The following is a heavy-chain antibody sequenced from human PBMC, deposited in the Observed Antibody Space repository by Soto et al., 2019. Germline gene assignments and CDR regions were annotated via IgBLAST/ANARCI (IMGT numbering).Heavy chain of an antibody. CDR3: ARDLLSVVVVARLDC. V-gene: IGHV3-30-3*01. CDR1: GFTFSSYA. CDR2: ISYDGSNK. Sequence: QVQLVESGGGVVQPGRSLRLSCAASGFTFSSYAMHWVRQAPGKGLEWVAVISYDGSNKYYADSVKGRFTISRDNSKNRLYLQMNSLRAEDTAVYYCARDLLSVVVVARLDCWGQGSLVTVS. D-gene: IGHD2-15*01. J-gene: IGHJ4*02.